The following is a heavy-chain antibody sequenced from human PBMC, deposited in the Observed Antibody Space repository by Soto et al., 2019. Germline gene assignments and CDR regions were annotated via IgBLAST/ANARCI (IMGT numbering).Heavy chain of an antibody. V-gene: IGHV4-59*01. D-gene: IGHD1-26*01. Sequence: PSETLSLTCTVSGGSISSYYWSWIRQPPGKGLEWIGYIYYSGSTNYNPSLTSRVTISVDTSKNQFSLKLSSVTAADTAVYYCARIVGATDGWFDPCGQGTLVPVSS. CDR1: GGSISSYY. CDR3: ARIVGATDGWFDP. CDR2: IYYSGST. J-gene: IGHJ5*02.